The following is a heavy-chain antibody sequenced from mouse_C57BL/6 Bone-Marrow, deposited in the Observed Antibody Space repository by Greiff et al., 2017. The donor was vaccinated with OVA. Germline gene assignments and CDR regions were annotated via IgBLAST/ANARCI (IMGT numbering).Heavy chain of an antibody. CDR2: FYPGGGSI. D-gene: IGHD1-1*01. CDR1: GYTFTEYT. CDR3: ARHSDYYGSSSYAMEY. J-gene: IGHJ4*01. Sequence: QVQLQQSGAELVKPGASVKLSCKASGYTFTEYTIHWVKQRPGQGLEWIGWFYPGGGSIKYNEKFKDKSTLTADKSSSTVYMELSRLTSEDSAVYFCARHSDYYGSSSYAMEYWGKGTSVTASS. V-gene: IGHV1-62-2*01.